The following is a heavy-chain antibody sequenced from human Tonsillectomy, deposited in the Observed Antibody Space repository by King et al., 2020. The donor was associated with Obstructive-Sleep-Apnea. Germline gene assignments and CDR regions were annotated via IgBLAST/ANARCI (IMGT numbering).Heavy chain of an antibody. J-gene: IGHJ4*02. CDR2: IRQDGRDI. D-gene: IGHD3-16*01. CDR3: VSDQSLVFDY. CDR1: GFSFRDYW. V-gene: IGHV3-7*01. Sequence: VQLVESGGSLVQPGGSLRLACATFGFSFRDYWMSWVRQSPEKGLEWVANIRQDGRDIHYVDSVKGRFTISRDNAKSSLYLDMNSLREEDTAIYYCVSDQSLVFDYWGQGTLVTVSS.